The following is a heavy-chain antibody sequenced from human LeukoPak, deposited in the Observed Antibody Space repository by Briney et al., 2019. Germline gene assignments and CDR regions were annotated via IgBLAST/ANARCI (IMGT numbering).Heavy chain of an antibody. CDR1: GYTFSDYY. D-gene: IGHD5-18*01. Sequence: ASVTVSCKASGYTFSDYYMHWVRQAPGHGLEWMGWINPNTGATIYAQKFQGRVTMTRATTITTVYMELSRLTSDDTAVYYCARDTADHYNWLGHWGQGTLVTVSP. J-gene: IGHJ5*02. CDR2: INPNTGAT. V-gene: IGHV1-2*02. CDR3: ARDTADHYNWLGH.